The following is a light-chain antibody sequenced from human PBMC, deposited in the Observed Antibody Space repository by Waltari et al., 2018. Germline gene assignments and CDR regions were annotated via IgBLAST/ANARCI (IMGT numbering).Light chain of an antibody. CDR1: QDISKY. J-gene: IGKJ4*01. Sequence: DIQMTQSPSSLSASVGDRVTITCQASQDISKYLNWYQQKAGKAPKPLIYDASNLETGVPSRFSGSESGTDFTFTISSLQPEDIATYYCQQYNNFLTFGGGTKVEIK. CDR2: DAS. CDR3: QQYNNFLT. V-gene: IGKV1-33*01.